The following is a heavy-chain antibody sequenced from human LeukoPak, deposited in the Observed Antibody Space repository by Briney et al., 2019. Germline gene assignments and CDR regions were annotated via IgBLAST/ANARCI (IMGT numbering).Heavy chain of an antibody. CDR3: ARGEFSSSWYNNWYFDL. CDR2: TYYRSKWYS. Sequence: SQTLSLTCAISGDSVSSNSAAWNWIRQSPSRGLEWLGRTYYRSKWYSDYAVSVKSRITINPDTSKNQFSLQLNSVTPEGTAVYYCARGEFSSSWYNNWYFDLWGRGTLVTVSS. V-gene: IGHV6-1*01. D-gene: IGHD6-13*01. J-gene: IGHJ2*01. CDR1: GDSVSSNSAA.